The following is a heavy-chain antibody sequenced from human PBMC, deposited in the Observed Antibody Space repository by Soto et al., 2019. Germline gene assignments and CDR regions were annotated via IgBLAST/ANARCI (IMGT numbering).Heavy chain of an antibody. D-gene: IGHD6-6*01. CDR1: GFTFSSYG. V-gene: IGHV3-33*06. CDR3: AKNIGSSSGFDY. J-gene: IGHJ4*02. Sequence: PGGSLRLSCAASGFTFSSYGMHWVRQAPGKGLEWVAVIWYDGSNKYYADSVKGRFTISRDNSENTLYLQMYSLRADDTAIYYCAKNIGSSSGFDYWGQGTLVTVSS. CDR2: IWYDGSNK.